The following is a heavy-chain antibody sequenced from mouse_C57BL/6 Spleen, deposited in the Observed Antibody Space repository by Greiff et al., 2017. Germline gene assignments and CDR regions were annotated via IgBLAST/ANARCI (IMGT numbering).Heavy chain of an antibody. V-gene: IGHV1-18*01. J-gene: IGHJ4*01. Sequence: VQLQQSGPELVKPGASVKIPCKASGYTFTDYNMDWVKQSHGKSLEWIGDINPNNGGTIYNQKFKGKATLTVDKSSSTAYMELRSLTSEDTAVYYCARKEPYYSKDYYAMDYWGQGTSVTVSS. CDR3: ARKEPYYSKDYYAMDY. CDR1: GYTFTDYN. CDR2: INPNNGGT. D-gene: IGHD2-5*01.